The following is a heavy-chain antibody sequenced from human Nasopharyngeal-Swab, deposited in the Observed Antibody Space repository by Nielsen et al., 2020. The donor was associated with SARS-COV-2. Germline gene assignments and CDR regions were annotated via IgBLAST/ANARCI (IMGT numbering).Heavy chain of an antibody. Sequence: GGSLRLPCTASGFSFNNYGMHWVRQAPGKGLEWVAVISYEGSKKKYAEFVEGRFTISRDYSKNTLFLQMNSLRPEDTAMYYCAKANSLFWFGQFKNDGFDIWGRGTLVAVSS. J-gene: IGHJ3*02. CDR3: AKANSLFWFGQFKNDGFDI. CDR1: GFSFNNYG. D-gene: IGHD3-10*01. CDR2: ISYEGSKK. V-gene: IGHV3-30*18.